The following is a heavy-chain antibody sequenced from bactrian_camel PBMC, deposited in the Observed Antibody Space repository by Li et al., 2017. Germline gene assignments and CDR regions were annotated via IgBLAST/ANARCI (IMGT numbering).Heavy chain of an antibody. V-gene: IGHV3S40*01. Sequence: VQLVESGGGSVPAGGSLRLSCRFSPVGYTYRSVYMGWFRQSPGKEREGVAFVYFGGSRTYYADSVKGRFTISQDKGKNTVYLLMNNLKPDDSGTYYCAYESGTTPDLCRRRGPGGYFGQGTQVTVS. J-gene: IGHJ4*01. CDR2: VYFGGSRT. D-gene: IGHD7*01. CDR1: GYTYRSVY.